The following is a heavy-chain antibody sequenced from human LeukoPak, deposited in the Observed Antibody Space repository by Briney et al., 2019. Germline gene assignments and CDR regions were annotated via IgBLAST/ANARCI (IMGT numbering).Heavy chain of an antibody. Sequence: GESLQISCQGSGYSFTSYWIGWVRQMPGKGLEWMGIIYPGDSDTRYSPSFQGQVTISADKSISTAYLQWSSLKASDTAMYYCARRTTVTTAGFGYWGQGTLVTVSS. CDR1: GYSFTSYW. CDR3: ARRTTVTTAGFGY. D-gene: IGHD4-17*01. CDR2: IYPGDSDT. J-gene: IGHJ4*02. V-gene: IGHV5-51*01.